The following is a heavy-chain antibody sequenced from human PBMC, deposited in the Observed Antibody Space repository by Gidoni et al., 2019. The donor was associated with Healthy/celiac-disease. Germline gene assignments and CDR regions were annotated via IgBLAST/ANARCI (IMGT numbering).Heavy chain of an antibody. J-gene: IGHJ4*02. V-gene: IGHV1-8*01. CDR2: MNPNSGNT. CDR3: ARGLMVRGYYYFDY. CDR1: GYTFTSYD. D-gene: IGHD3-10*01. Sequence: QVQLVQSGAEVKKPGASVKVSCKAYGYTFTSYDIHWVRQATGHWLEWMGWMNPNSGNTGYAQKFQGRVTMTRNTSISTAYMELSSLRSEDTAVYYCARGLMVRGYYYFDYWGQGTLVTVSS.